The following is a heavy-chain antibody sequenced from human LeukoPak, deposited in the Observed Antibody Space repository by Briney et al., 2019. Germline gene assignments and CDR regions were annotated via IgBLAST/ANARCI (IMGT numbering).Heavy chain of an antibody. CDR2: INPDSGYT. D-gene: IGHD6-13*01. Sequence: EASVKVSCKTSGYTFTDYYIHWVRQAPGQGLEWMGWINPDSGYTNYAQKFQGRVTMTRDTSINTAYMELSSLRSEDTAVYYCAFAGIAAADNPFDYWGQGTLVTVSS. CDR3: AFAGIAAADNPFDY. J-gene: IGHJ4*02. V-gene: IGHV1-2*02. CDR1: GYTFTDYY.